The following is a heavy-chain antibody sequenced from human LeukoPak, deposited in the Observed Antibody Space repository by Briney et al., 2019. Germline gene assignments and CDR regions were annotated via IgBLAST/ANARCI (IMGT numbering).Heavy chain of an antibody. J-gene: IGHJ5*02. D-gene: IGHD1-7*01. Sequence: ASLKVSCKPSGYTFTAYYMHLVRQAPGPGLEWMGRINSNSADTNYAPKIQGRVTMTRDTSISTAYMELSSLRSEDTAVYYCARDRKLHSRPLDPWGQGTLVTVSS. CDR3: ARDRKLHSRPLDP. CDR2: INSNSADT. V-gene: IGHV1-2*06. CDR1: GYTFTAYY.